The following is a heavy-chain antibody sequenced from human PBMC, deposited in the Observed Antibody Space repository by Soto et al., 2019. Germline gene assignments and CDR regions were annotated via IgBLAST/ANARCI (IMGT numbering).Heavy chain of an antibody. J-gene: IGHJ3*02. CDR3: ARVDSSGYYYADTSWAFDI. Sequence: PSETLSLTCTVSGGSISSYYWSWIRQPPGKGLEWIGYIYYSGSTNYNPSPKSRVTISVDTSKNQFSLKLSSVTAADTAVYYCARVDSSGYYYADTSWAFDIWGQGTMVTVSS. CDR2: IYYSGST. D-gene: IGHD3-22*01. CDR1: GGSISSYY. V-gene: IGHV4-59*01.